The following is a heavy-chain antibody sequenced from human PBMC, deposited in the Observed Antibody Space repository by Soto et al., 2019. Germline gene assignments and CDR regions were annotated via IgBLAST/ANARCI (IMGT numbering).Heavy chain of an antibody. CDR3: AKGTAVTTGDMAY. J-gene: IGHJ4*02. CDR2: LTGSGDST. V-gene: IGHV3-23*01. CDR1: GFTFSSFA. D-gene: IGHD4-17*01. Sequence: EVQLLESGGGLVQPGGSLRLSCAASGFTFSSFAMTWVRQAPGKGLEWVSSLTGSGDSTYYADSVKCRFTISRDNSKNTLYLQMNSLRADDTALYYCAKGTAVTTGDMAYWGQGTLVTVSS.